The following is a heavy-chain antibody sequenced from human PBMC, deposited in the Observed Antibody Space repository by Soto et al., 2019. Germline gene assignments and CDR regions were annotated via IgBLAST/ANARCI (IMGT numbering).Heavy chain of an antibody. CDR2: IYYSGST. CDR1: GGSVSSGSYY. J-gene: IGHJ5*02. V-gene: IGHV4-61*01. D-gene: IGHD2-2*01. Sequence: QVQLQESGPGLVKPSETLSLTCTVSGGSVSSGSYYWSWIRQPPGKGLEWIGYIYYSGSTNYNPSLKSRGTISVDTAKNPFPLKLSSVTAADTAVYYCARESDSTSCRTGWFDPWGQGTLVTVSS. CDR3: ARESDSTSCRTGWFDP.